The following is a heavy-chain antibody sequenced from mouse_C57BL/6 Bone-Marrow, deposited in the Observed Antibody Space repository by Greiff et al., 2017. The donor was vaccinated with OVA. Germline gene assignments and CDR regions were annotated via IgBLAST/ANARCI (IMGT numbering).Heavy chain of an antibody. CDR2: IYPGDGDT. Sequence: VKLQESGAELVKPGASVKISCKASGYAFSSYWMNWVKQRPGKGLEWIGQIYPGDGDTNYNGKFKGKATLTADKSSSTAYMQLSSLTSEDSAVYFCARWGLIYYYGSSSYYFDYWGQGTTLTVSS. D-gene: IGHD1-1*01. J-gene: IGHJ2*01. CDR3: ARWGLIYYYGSSSYYFDY. CDR1: GYAFSSYW. V-gene: IGHV1-80*01.